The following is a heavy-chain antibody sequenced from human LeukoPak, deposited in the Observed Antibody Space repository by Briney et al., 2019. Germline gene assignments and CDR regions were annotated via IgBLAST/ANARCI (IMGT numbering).Heavy chain of an antibody. CDR2: IYYSGST. V-gene: IGHV4-59*01. J-gene: IGHJ4*02. CDR3: ARSRGYFGY. CDR1: GGSIGSYY. D-gene: IGHD6-13*01. Sequence: PSETLSLTCTVSGGSIGSYYWSWIRQPPGKGLEWIGYIYYSGSTNYNPSLKSRVTMSVDTSKNQFSLKLSSVTAADTALYYCARSRGYFGYWGQGTLVTVSS.